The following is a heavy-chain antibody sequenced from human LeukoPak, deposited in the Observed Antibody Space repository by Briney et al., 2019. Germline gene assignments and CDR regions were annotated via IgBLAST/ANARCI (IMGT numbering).Heavy chain of an antibody. CDR1: GGSFSGYY. D-gene: IGHD4-17*01. V-gene: IGHV4-34*01. Sequence: TSETLSLTCAVYGGSFSGYYWSWIRQPPGKGLEWIGEINHSGSTNYNPSLKSRVTISVDTSKNQFSLQLNSVTPEDTAVYYCARGGYGDYYYGMDVWGQGTTVTVSS. CDR3: ARGGYGDYYYGMDV. J-gene: IGHJ6*02. CDR2: INHSGST.